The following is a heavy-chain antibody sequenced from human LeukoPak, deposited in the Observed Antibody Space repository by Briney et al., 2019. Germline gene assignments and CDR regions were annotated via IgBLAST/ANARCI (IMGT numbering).Heavy chain of an antibody. CDR3: ASGYYYGSGSPPSLLA. CDR1: GGTFSSYA. V-gene: IGHV1-69*06. J-gene: IGHJ5*02. Sequence: SVKVSCKASGGTFSSYAISWVRQAPGQGLEWMGGIIPIFGTANYAQKFQGRVTITADKSTSTAYMELSSLRSEDTAVYYCASGYYYGSGSPPSLLAWGQGTLVTVSS. CDR2: IIPIFGTA. D-gene: IGHD3-10*01.